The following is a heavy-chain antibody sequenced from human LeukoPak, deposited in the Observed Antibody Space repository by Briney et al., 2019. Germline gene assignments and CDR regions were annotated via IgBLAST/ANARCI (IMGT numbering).Heavy chain of an antibody. CDR2: INHNGNVN. V-gene: IGHV3-7*03. CDR1: GFTFSSYW. D-gene: IGHD6-19*01. J-gene: IGHJ4*02. CDR3: AKDNRRHYTSGPNPDSLH. Sequence: GGSLRLSCAASGFTFSSYWMNWARQAPGKGLEWVASINHNGNVNYYVDSVKGRFTISRDNAKNSLYLQMNSLRVEDTAFYYCAKDNRRHYTSGPNPDSLHWGQGALVTVSS.